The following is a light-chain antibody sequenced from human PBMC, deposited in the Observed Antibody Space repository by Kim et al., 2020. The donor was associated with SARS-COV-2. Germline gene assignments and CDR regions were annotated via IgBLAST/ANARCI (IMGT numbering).Light chain of an antibody. CDR1: EGISSY. Sequence: ASTGERVNITCRATEGISSYLAWYQQKPGKAPKLLISAASTLQNGVPSRFSGVGSGTDFTLTISCLQSEDFATYYCQQYYGYPRTFGQGTKVDIK. J-gene: IGKJ1*01. V-gene: IGKV1-8*01. CDR3: QQYYGYPRT. CDR2: AAS.